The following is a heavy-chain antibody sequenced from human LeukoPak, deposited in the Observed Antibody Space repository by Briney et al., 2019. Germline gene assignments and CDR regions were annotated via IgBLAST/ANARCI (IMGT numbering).Heavy chain of an antibody. J-gene: IGHJ4*02. CDR3: ARSEELSLYYFDY. V-gene: IGHV5-51*01. Sequence: GESLQISCKGSGYNFTSYWIGWVRQLPGKGLEWMGIIYPGDSDTRYSPSFQGQVTISADKSISTAYLQWSSLKASDTAMYYCARSEELSLYYFDYWGQGTLVTVSS. CDR1: GYNFTSYW. D-gene: IGHD3-16*02. CDR2: IYPGDSDT.